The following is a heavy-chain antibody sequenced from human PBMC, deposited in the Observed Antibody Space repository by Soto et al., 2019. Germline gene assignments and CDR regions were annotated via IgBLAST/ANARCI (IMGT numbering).Heavy chain of an antibody. CDR1: GYTFTSYG. Sequence: ASVKVSCKASGYTFTSYGISWVRQAPGQGLEWMGWISSYNGNTNYAQKVQGRVTMTTDKSTSTTYMELRSLRSDDTAVYYCARRPRYCSTTSCFSGVTWFDPWRQVTLVTVSS. J-gene: IGHJ5*02. CDR2: ISSYNGNT. V-gene: IGHV1-18*04. D-gene: IGHD2-2*01. CDR3: ARRPRYCSTTSCFSGVTWFDP.